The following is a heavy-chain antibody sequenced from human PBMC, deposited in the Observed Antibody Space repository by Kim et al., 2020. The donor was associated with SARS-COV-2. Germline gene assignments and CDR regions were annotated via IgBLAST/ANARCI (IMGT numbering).Heavy chain of an antibody. J-gene: IGHJ4*02. Sequence: ASVKVSCKVSGYTLTELSMHWVRQAPGKGLEWMGGFDPDDGETIYAQKFQGRVTMTEDTSTDTAYMELSSLRSEDTAVYYCATDTSPLLWFCYWGQGTLVTVSS. CDR3: ATDTSPLLWFCY. CDR2: FDPDDGET. CDR1: GYTLTELS. D-gene: IGHD3-10*01. V-gene: IGHV1-24*01.